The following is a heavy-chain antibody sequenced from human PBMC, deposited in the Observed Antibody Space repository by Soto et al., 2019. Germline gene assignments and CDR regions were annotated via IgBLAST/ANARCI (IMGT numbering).Heavy chain of an antibody. V-gene: IGHV3-11*05. D-gene: IGHD3-10*01. CDR3: ARGESITMVRGVIDY. CDR1: GFTFSDFY. CDR2: ISSSNSYT. J-gene: IGHJ4*02. Sequence: ESGGGLVKPGGSLRLSCAASGFTFSDFYMTWIRQAPGKGLEWISYISSSNSYTNYADSVKGRFTISRDNAKNSLYLQMNSLRAEDTAVYYCARGESITMVRGVIDYWGQGTLVTVSS.